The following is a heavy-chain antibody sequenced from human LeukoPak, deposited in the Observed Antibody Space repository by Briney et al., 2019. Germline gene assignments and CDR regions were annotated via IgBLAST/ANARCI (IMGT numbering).Heavy chain of an antibody. CDR2: IRTTAEGAKYA. V-gene: IGHV3-48*02. D-gene: IGHD3-9*01. CDR3: EDGIRYAFDY. Sequence: PGGSLRLSCATSGFSFTDYPMNWVHQALGKGLEWISNIRTTAEGAKYAYYADSVKGRVTISRDDGKNTLYLHMNSLRDDDTVVYHGEDGIRYAFDYWGQGILVTVSS. J-gene: IGHJ4*02. CDR1: GFSFTDYP.